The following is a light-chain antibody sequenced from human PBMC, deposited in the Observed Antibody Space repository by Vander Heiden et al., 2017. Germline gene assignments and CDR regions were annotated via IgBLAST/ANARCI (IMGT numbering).Light chain of an antibody. CDR2: AAS. CDR3: QRSDGTRPT. Sequence: DIQMTQSPSSLSASVGDRVTITCRASQSISSYLNWYQQKPGKAPKLLIYAASSLQSGVPSRFSGSGSGTDFTLTISSLQPEDFATYYCQRSDGTRPTFGQGTKVEIK. V-gene: IGKV1-39*01. CDR1: QSISSY. J-gene: IGKJ1*01.